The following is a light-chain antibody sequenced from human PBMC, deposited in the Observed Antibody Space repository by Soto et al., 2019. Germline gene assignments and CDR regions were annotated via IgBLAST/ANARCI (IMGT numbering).Light chain of an antibody. CDR2: DAS. V-gene: IGKV1-33*01. Sequence: DIQMTQSPSSLSASVGDRVTITCQASQDISNYLNWYQQKPGKAPKLLIYDASNLETGVPSRFSGSGSRTDFTFTISSLQPEDIATYYCQQYDKRPRIGQGTRLEIK. CDR1: QDISNY. J-gene: IGKJ5*01. CDR3: QQYDKRPR.